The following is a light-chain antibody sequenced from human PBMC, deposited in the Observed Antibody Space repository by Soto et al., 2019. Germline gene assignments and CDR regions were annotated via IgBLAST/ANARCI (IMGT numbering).Light chain of an antibody. J-gene: IGKJ3*01. V-gene: IGKV3-20*01. CDR1: QSVSSSY. CDR2: GAS. Sequence: EIVLTQSPGTLSLSPGERATLSCRASQSVSSSYLAWYQQKPGQAPRLLIYGASSRATGIPDRFSGSGSGTDFTLTISRVETKDFALYYCQQYGNSPFTFGPRTKVDIK. CDR3: QQYGNSPFT.